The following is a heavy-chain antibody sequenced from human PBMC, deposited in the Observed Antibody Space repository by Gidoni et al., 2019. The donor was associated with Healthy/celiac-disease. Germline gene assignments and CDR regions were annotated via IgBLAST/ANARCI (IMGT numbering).Heavy chain of an antibody. Sequence: EVQLVESGGGLVTPGGSLRLSCAASGFTFRHAWLNWVGRAPGKGLEWVGRIKSKTECGSTDYAAPVKGRFTISRDDSKNTLYLQMNSLKTEDTAVYYCTTVTIRYFDWLAASGGYYYYGMDVWGQGTTVTVSS. CDR1: GFTFRHAW. CDR3: TTVTIRYFDWLAASGGYYYYGMDV. V-gene: IGHV3-15*07. J-gene: IGHJ6*02. D-gene: IGHD3-9*01. CDR2: IKSKTECGST.